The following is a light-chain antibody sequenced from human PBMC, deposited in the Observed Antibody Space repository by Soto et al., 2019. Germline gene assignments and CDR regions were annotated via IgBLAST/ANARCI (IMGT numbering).Light chain of an antibody. V-gene: IGKV3-20*01. J-gene: IGKJ4*01. CDR2: SAS. Sequence: EIVLTQSPGTLSLSPGERATLSCRASQTINKNYFAWYQQKPGQAPRPLMYSASSRATGIPDRFSGSGSGTDFTHTISRLEREDVAVYYCQYYGRSPLTFGGGTKVEI. CDR3: QYYGRSPLT. CDR1: QTINKNY.